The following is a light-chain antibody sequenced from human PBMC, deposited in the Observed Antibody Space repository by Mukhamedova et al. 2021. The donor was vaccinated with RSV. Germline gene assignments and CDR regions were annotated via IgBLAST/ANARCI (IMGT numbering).Light chain of an antibody. V-gene: IGLV2-14*01. CDR3: SSYTSSSTLPV. J-gene: IGLJ2*01. CDR1: SSDVGGYNY. CDR2: EVS. Sequence: ISCTGTSSDVGGYNYVSWYQQHPGKAPKLMIYEVSNRPSGVSNRFSGSKSGNTASLTISGLQAEDEADYYCSSYTSSSTLPVFGG.